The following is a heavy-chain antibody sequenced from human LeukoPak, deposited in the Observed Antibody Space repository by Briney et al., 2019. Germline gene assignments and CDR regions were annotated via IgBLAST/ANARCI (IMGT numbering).Heavy chain of an antibody. CDR2: IYYSGST. CDR1: GGSISSSNW. V-gene: IGHV4-4*02. Sequence: PSGTLSLTCAVSGGSISSSNWWSWVRQPPGKGLEWIGYIYYSGSTNYNPSLKSRVTISVDTSKNQFSLKLSSVTAADTAVYYCARASYYYGSGLFDYWGQGTLVTDSS. J-gene: IGHJ4*02. D-gene: IGHD3-10*01. CDR3: ARASYYYGSGLFDY.